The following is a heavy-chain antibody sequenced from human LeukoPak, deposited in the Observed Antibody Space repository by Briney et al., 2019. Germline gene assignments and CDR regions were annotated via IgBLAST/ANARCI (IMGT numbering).Heavy chain of an antibody. CDR2: KNPNSGNT. J-gene: IGHJ5*02. Sequence: GASVKVSCKASGYTFTSYDINWVRQATGQGLEWMGWKNPNSGNTGYAQKFQGRVTMTRNTSISTAYMELSSLRSEDTAVYYCARGPWSLYYDFWSGYSPNWFDPWGQGTLVTVSS. CDR3: ARGPWSLYYDFWSGYSPNWFDP. D-gene: IGHD3-3*01. V-gene: IGHV1-8*01. CDR1: GYTFTSYD.